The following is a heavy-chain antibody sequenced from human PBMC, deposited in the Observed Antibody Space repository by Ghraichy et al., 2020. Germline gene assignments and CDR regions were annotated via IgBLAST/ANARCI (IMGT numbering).Heavy chain of an antibody. Sequence: SETLSLTCTVSGGSISSYYWSWIRQPPGKGLEWIGYIYYSGSTNYNPSLKSRVTISVDTSKNQFSLKLSSVTAADTAVYYCARSKTHDYGGPLDYWGQGTLVTVSS. CDR3: ARSKTHDYGGPLDY. CDR2: IYYSGST. CDR1: GGSISSYY. D-gene: IGHD4-23*01. V-gene: IGHV4-59*01. J-gene: IGHJ4*02.